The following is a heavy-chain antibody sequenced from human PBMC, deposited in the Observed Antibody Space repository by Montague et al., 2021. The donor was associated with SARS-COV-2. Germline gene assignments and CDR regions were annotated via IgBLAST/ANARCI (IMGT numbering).Heavy chain of an antibody. CDR3: ARHGLAGITIFGVVTPRGGFDI. J-gene: IGHJ3*02. Sequence: SKTLSLTCAVYGGSFSGYYWSWIRQPPGKGLEWIGEINHSGSINYNPSLKSRVTISVDTSKNQFSLKLSSVTAADTAVYYCARHGLAGITIFGVVTPRGGFDIWGQGTMVTVSS. D-gene: IGHD3-3*01. CDR1: GGSFSGYY. CDR2: INHSGSI. V-gene: IGHV4-34*01.